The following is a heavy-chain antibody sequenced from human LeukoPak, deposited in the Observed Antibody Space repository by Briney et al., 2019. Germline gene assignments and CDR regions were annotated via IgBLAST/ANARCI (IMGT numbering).Heavy chain of an antibody. Sequence: ASVKVSCKASGYTFTSYGISWVRQAPGQGLEWMGWISAYNGNTNYAQKLQGRVTMTTDTSTSTAYMELRSLRSDDTAVYYCARPLGGGSGSYSNPLDYWGQGTLVTVSS. CDR2: ISAYNGNT. D-gene: IGHD3-10*01. J-gene: IGHJ4*02. CDR3: ARPLGGGSGSYSNPLDY. V-gene: IGHV1-18*01. CDR1: GYTFTSYG.